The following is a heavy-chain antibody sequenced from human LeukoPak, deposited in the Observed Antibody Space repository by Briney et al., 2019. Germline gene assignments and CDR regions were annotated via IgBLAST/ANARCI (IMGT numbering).Heavy chain of an antibody. D-gene: IGHD5-18*01. CDR1: GGTFSSYA. CDR2: IIPIFGTA. V-gene: IGHV1-69*13. Sequence: ASVKVSCKASGGTFSSYAISWVRQAPGQGLEWMGGIIPIFGTANYAQKFQGRVTITADESTSIAYMELSGLRSEDTAVYYCASGGYSYAGPDAFDIWGQGTMVTVSS. J-gene: IGHJ3*02. CDR3: ASGGYSYAGPDAFDI.